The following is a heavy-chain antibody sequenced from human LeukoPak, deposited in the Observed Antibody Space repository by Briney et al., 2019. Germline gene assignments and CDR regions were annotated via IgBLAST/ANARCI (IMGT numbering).Heavy chain of an antibody. CDR1: GGSISSYY. D-gene: IGHD3-22*01. Sequence: SETLSLTCTVSGGSISSYYWSWIRQPPGKGLEWIGYIYYSGSTNYNPSLKSRVTISVDTSKNQFSLKLSSVTAADAAVYYCARGRVGYYDSSGPDAFDIWGQGTMVTVSS. V-gene: IGHV4-59*01. CDR2: IYYSGST. CDR3: ARGRVGYYDSSGPDAFDI. J-gene: IGHJ3*02.